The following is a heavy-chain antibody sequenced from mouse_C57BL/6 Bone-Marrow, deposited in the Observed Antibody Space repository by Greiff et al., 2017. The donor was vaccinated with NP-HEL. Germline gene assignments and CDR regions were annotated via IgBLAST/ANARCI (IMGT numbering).Heavy chain of an antibody. CDR2: IYPGGGYT. CDR3: ARYDYDWYYFDY. D-gene: IGHD2-4*01. Sequence: VKLQESGAELVRPGTSVKMSCKASGYTFTNYWIGWAKQRPGHGLEWIGDIYPGGGYTNYNEKFKGKATLTADKSSSTAYMQFSSLTSEDSAIYYCARYDYDWYYFDYWGQGTTLTVSS. CDR1: GYTFTNYW. J-gene: IGHJ2*01. V-gene: IGHV1-63*01.